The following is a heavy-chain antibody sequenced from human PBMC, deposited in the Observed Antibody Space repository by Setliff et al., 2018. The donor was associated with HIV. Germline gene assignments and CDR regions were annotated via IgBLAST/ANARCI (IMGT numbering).Heavy chain of an antibody. Sequence: SETLSLTCAVYGGSFSGYYWSWIRQPPGKGLEWIGEINHSGSTNYNPSLKSRVTISVDTSKNQFSLKLSSVTAADTAVYYCARLSLASSGSYYPFYYYYYGMDVWGQGTTVTVSS. CDR1: GGSFSGYY. J-gene: IGHJ6*02. CDR2: INHSGST. D-gene: IGHD1-26*01. V-gene: IGHV4-34*01. CDR3: ARLSLASSGSYYPFYYYYYGMDV.